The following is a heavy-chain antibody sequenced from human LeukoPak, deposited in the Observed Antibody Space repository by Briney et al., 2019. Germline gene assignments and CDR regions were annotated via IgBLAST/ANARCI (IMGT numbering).Heavy chain of an antibody. V-gene: IGHV4-4*02. J-gene: IGHJ4*02. Sequence: PSGTLSLTCAVSGGSISSSNWWSWVRQPPGKGLEWIGEIYHSGSTNYNPSLKSRVTISVDKSKNQFSLKLSSATAADTAVYYCARAKYSSSWYVSGFDYWGQGTLVTVSS. CDR1: GGSISSSNW. D-gene: IGHD6-13*01. CDR3: ARAKYSSSWYVSGFDY. CDR2: IYHSGST.